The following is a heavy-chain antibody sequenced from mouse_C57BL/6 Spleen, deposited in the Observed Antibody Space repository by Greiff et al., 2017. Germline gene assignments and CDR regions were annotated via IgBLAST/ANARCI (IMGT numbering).Heavy chain of an antibody. V-gene: IGHV1-54*01. Sequence: QVQLQQSGAELVRPGTSVKVSCKASGYAFTNYLIEWVKQRPGQGLEWIGVINPGSGGTNYNEKFKGKATLTADKSSSTAYMQLSSRASEDSADYFCASTTVVWGQGTLVTVS. CDR2: INPGSGGT. CDR3: ASTTVV. CDR1: GYAFTNYL. D-gene: IGHD1-1*01. J-gene: IGHJ3*01.